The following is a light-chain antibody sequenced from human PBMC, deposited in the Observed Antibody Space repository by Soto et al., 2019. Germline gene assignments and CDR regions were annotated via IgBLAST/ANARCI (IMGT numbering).Light chain of an antibody. CDR1: TSDVGGYNY. Sequence: QSVLTQPASVSGSPGQSITISCTGTTSDVGGYNYVSWYQQHPGKSPKLIISKVSNRPSGVSNRFSGSKSGNTASLTISGLQAEDEADYYCSSYTSSSTLVFGGGTKLTVL. V-gene: IGLV2-14*01. CDR2: KVS. CDR3: SSYTSSSTLV. J-gene: IGLJ3*02.